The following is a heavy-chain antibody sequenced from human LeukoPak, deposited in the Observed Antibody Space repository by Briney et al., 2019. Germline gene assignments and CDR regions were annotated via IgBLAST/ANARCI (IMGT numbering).Heavy chain of an antibody. D-gene: IGHD3-10*01. CDR2: IYYSGST. CDR3: ARAEWFGELSPFDI. CDR1: GGSVSSGTYY. J-gene: IGHJ3*02. V-gene: IGHV4-61*01. Sequence: PPETLSLTCTVSGGSVSSGTYYWSWIRQPPGEGLEWIGYIYYSGSTNYNPSLKSRVTISVDTSKNQFSLKLSSVTAADTAVYYCARAEWFGELSPFDIWGQGTMVTVSS.